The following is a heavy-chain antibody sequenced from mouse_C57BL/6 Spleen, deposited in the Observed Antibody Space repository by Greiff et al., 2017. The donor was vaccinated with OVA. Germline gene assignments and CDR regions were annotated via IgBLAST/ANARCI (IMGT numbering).Heavy chain of an antibody. CDR1: GYTFTSYW. D-gene: IGHD2-1*01. Sequence: VQLQQSGAELVKPGASVQLSCKASGYTFTSYWMHWVKQRPGQGLEWIGMIHPNSGSTNYNEKFKSKATLTVDKSSSTAYMQLSSLTSEDSAVYYCARDYGNFYCDYWGQGTTLTVSS. CDR3: ARDYGNFYCDY. CDR2: IHPNSGST. J-gene: IGHJ2*01. V-gene: IGHV1-64*01.